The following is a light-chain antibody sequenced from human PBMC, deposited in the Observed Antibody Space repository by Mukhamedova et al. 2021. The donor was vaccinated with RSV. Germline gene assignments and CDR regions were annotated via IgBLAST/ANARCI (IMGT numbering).Light chain of an antibody. J-gene: IGLJ2*01. V-gene: IGLV2-14*01. CDR3: SSYTSSRHVV. Sequence: GQSITISCTGTSSDVGGYNYVSWYQQHPGKAPKLMIYEVSNRPSGVSNRFSGSKSGNTASLTISGLQAEDEADYYCSSYTSSRHVV. CDR1: SSDVGGYNY. CDR2: EVS.